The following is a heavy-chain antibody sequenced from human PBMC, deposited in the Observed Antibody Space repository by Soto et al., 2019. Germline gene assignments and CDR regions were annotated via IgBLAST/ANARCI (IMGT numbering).Heavy chain of an antibody. D-gene: IGHD2-15*01. CDR1: ACTFSDYY. CDR3: AASAVVAAHH. V-gene: IGHV3-11*01. J-gene: IGHJ5*02. CDR2: ISGNGNTI. Sequence: PGGPLRLSCAASACTFSDYYMGWIRQAPGKGLEWLSYISGNGNTIYYADSVKGRFTVSRDNAKNLLYLQMNSLRVEDTAVYYCAASAVVAAHHWGQGALVTVSS.